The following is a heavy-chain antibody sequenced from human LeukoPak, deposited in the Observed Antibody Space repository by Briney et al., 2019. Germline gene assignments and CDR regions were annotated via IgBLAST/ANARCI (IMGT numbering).Heavy chain of an antibody. V-gene: IGHV1-69*13. CDR3: ATDSRNIVVVPAAMTPYYYYGMDV. CDR1: GGTFSSYA. J-gene: IGHJ6*04. CDR2: IIPIFGTA. Sequence: SVKVSCKASGGTFSSYAISWVRQAPGQGLEWMGGIIPIFGTAYYAQKFQGRVTITADESTSTAYMELSSLRSEDTAVYYCATDSRNIVVVPAAMTPYYYYGMDVWGKGTTVTVSS. D-gene: IGHD2-2*01.